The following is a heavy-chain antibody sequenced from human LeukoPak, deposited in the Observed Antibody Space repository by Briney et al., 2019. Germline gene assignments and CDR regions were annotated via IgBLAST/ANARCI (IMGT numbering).Heavy chain of an antibody. Sequence: PSETLSLTCAVYGGSFSGYYWSWIRQPPGKGLEWIGEINHSGSTNYNPSLKSRVTISVDTSKNQFSLKLSSVTAADTAVYYCARHGGGAAAADYWGQGTLVTVSS. V-gene: IGHV4-34*01. CDR1: GGSFSGYY. CDR3: ARHGGGAAAADY. CDR2: INHSGST. J-gene: IGHJ4*02. D-gene: IGHD6-13*01.